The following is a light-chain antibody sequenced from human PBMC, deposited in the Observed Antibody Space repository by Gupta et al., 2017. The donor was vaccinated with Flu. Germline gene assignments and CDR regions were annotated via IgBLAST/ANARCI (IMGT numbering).Light chain of an antibody. J-gene: IGKJ1*01. V-gene: IGKV1-5*03. CDR3: QRDYSLWT. CDR1: QSIDIW. CDR2: KAS. Sequence: DIQMTQSPSTLSASVGDRVTITCRASQSIDIWLAWYQQKPGKVPKLLIYKASTLEIGVPSRFSGSGSGTEFTLTINSRQPDDSANYYCQRDYSLWTFGQGTMVEVK.